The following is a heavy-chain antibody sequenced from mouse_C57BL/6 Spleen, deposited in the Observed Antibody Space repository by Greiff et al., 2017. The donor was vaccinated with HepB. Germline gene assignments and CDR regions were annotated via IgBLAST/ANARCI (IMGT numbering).Heavy chain of an antibody. CDR1: GFTFTDYY. J-gene: IGHJ4*01. V-gene: IGHV7-3*01. CDR3: ARYRAVEDYAMDY. Sequence: EVQLVESGGGLVQPGGSLSLSCAASGFTFTDYYMSWVRQPPGKALEWLGFIRNKANGYTTEYSASVKGRFTISRDNSQSILYLQMNALRAEDSATYYCARYRAVEDYAMDYWGQGTSVTVSS. CDR2: IRNKANGYTT. D-gene: IGHD1-1*01.